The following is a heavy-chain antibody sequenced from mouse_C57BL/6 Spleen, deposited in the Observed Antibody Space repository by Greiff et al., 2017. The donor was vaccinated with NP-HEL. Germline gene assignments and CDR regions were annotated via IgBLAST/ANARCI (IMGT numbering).Heavy chain of an antibody. Sequence: VQLQQSGPELVKPGASVKIPCKASGYTFTDYNMDWVKQSHGKSLEWIGDINPNNGGTIYNQKFKGKATLTVDQSSSTAYMELRSLTSEDTAVYYCAREGYYYGRRYWYFDVWGTGTTVTVSS. D-gene: IGHD1-1*01. CDR3: AREGYYYGRRYWYFDV. J-gene: IGHJ1*03. CDR2: INPNNGGT. CDR1: GYTFTDYN. V-gene: IGHV1-18*01.